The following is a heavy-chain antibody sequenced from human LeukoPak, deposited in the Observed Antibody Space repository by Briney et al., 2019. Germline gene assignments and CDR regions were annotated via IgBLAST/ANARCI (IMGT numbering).Heavy chain of an antibody. CDR2: IRSKANSYAT. D-gene: IGHD2-2*02. Sequence: PGGSLRLSCAASGFTFSGSAMHWVRQASGKGLEWVGRIRSKANSYATAYAASVKGRFTISRDDSKNTAYLQMNSLKTEDTAVYYCTRHIRPDLDYFDYWGQGTLVTVSS. CDR1: GFTFSGSA. J-gene: IGHJ4*02. V-gene: IGHV3-73*01. CDR3: TRHIRPDLDYFDY.